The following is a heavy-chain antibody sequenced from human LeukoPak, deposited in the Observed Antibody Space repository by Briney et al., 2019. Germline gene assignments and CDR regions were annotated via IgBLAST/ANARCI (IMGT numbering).Heavy chain of an antibody. D-gene: IGHD6-13*01. CDR2: INPDGSTT. V-gene: IGHV3-74*01. CDR3: ATNLRIAAAGPYYFDY. Sequence: GGSLRLSCAASGFTFSNYWMHWVRQAPGEGLVWVSRINPDGSTTSYADSVKGRFTLSRDNSKNTLYLQMNSLRAEDTAVYYCATNLRIAAAGPYYFDYWGQGTLVTVSS. CDR1: GFTFSNYW. J-gene: IGHJ4*02.